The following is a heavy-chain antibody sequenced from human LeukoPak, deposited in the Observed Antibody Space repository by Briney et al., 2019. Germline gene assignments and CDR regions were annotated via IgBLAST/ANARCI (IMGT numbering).Heavy chain of an antibody. CDR1: GFTFSNAW. CDR2: ISGSGGST. V-gene: IGHV3-23*01. J-gene: IGHJ4*02. D-gene: IGHD5-18*01. Sequence: GGSLRLSCAASGFTFSNAWMNWVRQAPGKGLEWVSAISGSGGSTYYADSVKGRFTISRDNSKNTLYLQMNSLRAEDTAVYYCAKARTWIQLWSLDYWGQGTLVTVSS. CDR3: AKARTWIQLWSLDY.